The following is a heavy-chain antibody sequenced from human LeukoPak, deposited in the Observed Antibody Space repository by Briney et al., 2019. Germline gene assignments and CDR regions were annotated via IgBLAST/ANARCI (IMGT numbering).Heavy chain of an antibody. CDR1: GFTFSSYA. J-gene: IGHJ4*02. D-gene: IGHD3-9*01. CDR3: ARKEIQIPLRYFDN. CDR2: ISGSGGST. Sequence: PGGSLRLSCAASGFTFSSYAMNWVRQAPGKGLEWVSAISGSGGSTYYADSVKGRFTISRDNSKNTLYLQMNRLRVEDTAVYYCARKEIQIPLRYFDNWGQGSLVTVSS. V-gene: IGHV3-23*01.